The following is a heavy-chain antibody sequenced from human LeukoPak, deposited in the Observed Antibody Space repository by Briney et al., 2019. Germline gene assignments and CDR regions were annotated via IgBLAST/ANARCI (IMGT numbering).Heavy chain of an antibody. V-gene: IGHV3-23*01. CDR2: IIGSSGST. CDR3: AKGGYDYVEVAYFDY. J-gene: IGHJ4*02. D-gene: IGHD5-12*01. Sequence: GGSLRLSCAASGFTFSHYAMNWVRQAPGKGLEWDSTIIGSSGSTFYADSVKGRFTISKDTSKNTLYLHMSSLRADDTAVYYCAKGGYDYVEVAYFDYWGQGTLATVSS. CDR1: GFTFSHYA.